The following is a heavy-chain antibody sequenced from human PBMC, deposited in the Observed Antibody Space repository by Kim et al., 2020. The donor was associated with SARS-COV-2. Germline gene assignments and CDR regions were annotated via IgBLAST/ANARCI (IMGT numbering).Heavy chain of an antibody. CDR2: T. D-gene: IGHD4-17*01. V-gene: IGHV4-39*01. CDR3: ARMTTGDGFHF. Sequence: TSYHPSLKSRLTVSVDTSENQFSLKLTSVTAADTAVYYCARMTTGDGFHFWGQGTLVTVSS. J-gene: IGHJ4*02.